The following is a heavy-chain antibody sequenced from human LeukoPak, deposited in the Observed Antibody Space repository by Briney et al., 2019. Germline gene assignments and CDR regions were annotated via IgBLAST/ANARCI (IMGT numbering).Heavy chain of an antibody. CDR1: GGSFSGYY. V-gene: IGHV4-34*01. CDR3: AGTTYYYDSSGSDY. D-gene: IGHD3-22*01. CDR2: INHSGST. Sequence: SETLSLTCAVYGGSFSGYYWSWIRQPPGKGLEWIGEINHSGSTNYNPSLKSRVTISVDTSKNQFSLKLSSVTAADTAVYYCAGTTYYYDSSGSDYWGQGTLVTVSS. J-gene: IGHJ4*02.